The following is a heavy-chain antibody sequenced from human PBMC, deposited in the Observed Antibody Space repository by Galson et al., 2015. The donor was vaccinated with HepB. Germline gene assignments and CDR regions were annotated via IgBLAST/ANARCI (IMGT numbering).Heavy chain of an antibody. CDR2: IVPIFGTS. D-gene: IGHD2-15*01. J-gene: IGHJ6*02. Sequence: SVKVSCKASGGTFNTYVFSWVRQAPGQGLEWMGGIVPIFGTSNYAQKFQGRVTITADESTSTAYMELSSLRSEDTAVYYCASRMDQTSYYYYYYDMDVWGQGTTVTVSS. CDR3: ASRMDQTSYYYYYYDMDV. V-gene: IGHV1-69*13. CDR1: GGTFNTYV.